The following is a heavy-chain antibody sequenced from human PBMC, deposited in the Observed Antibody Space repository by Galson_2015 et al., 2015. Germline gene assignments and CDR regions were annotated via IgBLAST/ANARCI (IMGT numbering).Heavy chain of an antibody. CDR2: MSYSGSA. J-gene: IGHJ2*01. CDR1: GASMSSSRYY. Sequence: SETLSLTCSTSGASMSSSRYYWSWIRQSPGKGLEWIGSMSYSGSAYYNPSLKSRVAISVDTSKRQFSLKLSSVTAADTAVYFCARYDASTDQHWYFDLWGRGTLVTVSS. V-gene: IGHV4-39*01. CDR3: ARYDASTDQHWYFDL. D-gene: IGHD4/OR15-4a*01.